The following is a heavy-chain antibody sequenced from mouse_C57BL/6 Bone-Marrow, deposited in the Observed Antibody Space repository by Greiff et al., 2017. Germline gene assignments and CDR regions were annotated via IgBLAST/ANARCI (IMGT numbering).Heavy chain of an antibody. V-gene: IGHV1-82*01. D-gene: IGHD1-1*01. CDR2: IYPGDGDT. J-gene: IGHJ2*01. CDR3: GLYGNSPY. CDR1: GYAFSSSW. Sequence: VKLQESGPELVKPGASVKISCKASGYAFSSSWMNWVKQRPGKGLEWIGRIYPGDGDTNYNGKFKGKATLTADKSSSTAYMQLSSLTSEDSAVYFCGLYGNSPYWGQGTTLTVSS.